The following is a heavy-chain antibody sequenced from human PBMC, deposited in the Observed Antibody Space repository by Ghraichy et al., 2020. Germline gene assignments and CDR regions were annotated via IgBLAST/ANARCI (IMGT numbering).Heavy chain of an antibody. CDR1: GFTFSNYS. V-gene: IGHV3-48*02. Sequence: GGSLRLFCAASGFTFSNYSMNWVRQAPGKGLEWISYINFTGSTTYYADSVKGRFSISRDNAKNSLYLQMNSLRDEDAAVSYCARAHYDFWSASKYYYGMDVWGQGTTVTVAS. CDR3: ARAHYDFWSASKYYYGMDV. J-gene: IGHJ6*02. D-gene: IGHD3-3*01. CDR2: INFTGSTT.